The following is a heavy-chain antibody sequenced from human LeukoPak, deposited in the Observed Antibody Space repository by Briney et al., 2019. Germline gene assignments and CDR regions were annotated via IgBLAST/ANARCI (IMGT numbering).Heavy chain of an antibody. D-gene: IGHD1-26*01. Sequence: GGSLRLSCAASGFIFSSYNMNWVRQAPGKGLEWVSSISSSSSYIYYADSVKGRFTISRDNAKSSLYLQMNSLRAEDTAMYYCAKVHIVGVNYYYYNAMDVWGQGTTVTVSS. V-gene: IGHV3-21*04. CDR2: ISSSSSYI. J-gene: IGHJ6*02. CDR3: AKVHIVGVNYYYYNAMDV. CDR1: GFIFSSYN.